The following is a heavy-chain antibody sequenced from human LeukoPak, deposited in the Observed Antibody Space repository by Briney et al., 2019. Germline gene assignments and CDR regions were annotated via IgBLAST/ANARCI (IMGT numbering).Heavy chain of an antibody. Sequence: GGSLRLSCAASGFTFSNYYVSWVRQAPGKGLEWVANINEDGSEKYYVDSLKGRFTISRDNAKSSLYLQMNSLRAEDTAVYYCARGFYPFMVQYYFDYWGQGTLVTVSS. J-gene: IGHJ4*02. CDR1: GFTFSNYY. CDR2: INEDGSEK. V-gene: IGHV3-7*01. D-gene: IGHD2/OR15-2a*01. CDR3: ARGFYPFMVQYYFDY.